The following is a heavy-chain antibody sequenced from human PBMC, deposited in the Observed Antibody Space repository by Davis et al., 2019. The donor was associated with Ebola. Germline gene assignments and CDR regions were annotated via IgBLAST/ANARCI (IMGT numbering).Heavy chain of an antibody. V-gene: IGHV5-51*01. CDR1: GYSFTTYW. CDR3: ARGRTGDDAFDI. Sequence: GGSLRLSCKGSGYSFTTYWIGWVRQMPGKGLEWMGIIYPGGSDTIYSPSFEGHVTISADKSVNTAYLQWNSLKASDTAMYYCARGRTGDDAFDIWGQGTMVTVSS. D-gene: IGHD7-27*01. CDR2: IYPGGSDT. J-gene: IGHJ3*02.